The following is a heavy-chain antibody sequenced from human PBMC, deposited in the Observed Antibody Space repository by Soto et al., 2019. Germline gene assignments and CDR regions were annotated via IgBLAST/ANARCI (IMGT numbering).Heavy chain of an antibody. Sequence: PGGSLRLSCAASGFTFSSYSMNWVRQAPGKGLEWVSSISSSSSYIYYADSVKGRFTISRDNAKNSLYLQMNSLRAEDTAVYYCARAYSSSQGRVDWYDPWGQGTLVTVSS. D-gene: IGHD6-6*01. V-gene: IGHV3-21*01. CDR1: GFTFSSYS. CDR3: ARAYSSSQGRVDWYDP. CDR2: ISSSSSYI. J-gene: IGHJ5*02.